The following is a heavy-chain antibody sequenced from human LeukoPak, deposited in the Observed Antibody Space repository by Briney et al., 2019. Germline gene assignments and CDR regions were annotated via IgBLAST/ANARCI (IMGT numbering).Heavy chain of an antibody. CDR1: GFTVSSNY. D-gene: IGHD1-26*01. V-gene: IGHV3-66*01. CDR3: ARDGSNSGSYYFFQTLY. Sequence: GGSLRLSCAASGFTVSSNYMSWVRQAPGKGLEWVSVIYSGGSTYYADSVKGRFTISRDNSKNTLYLQMNSLRAEDTAVYYCARDGSNSGSYYFFQTLYWGQGTLVTVSS. J-gene: IGHJ4*02. CDR2: IYSGGST.